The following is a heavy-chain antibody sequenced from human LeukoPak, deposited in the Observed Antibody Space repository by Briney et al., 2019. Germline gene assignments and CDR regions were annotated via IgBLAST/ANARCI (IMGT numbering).Heavy chain of an antibody. Sequence: PSETLSLTCTVSGGSIRSSYYYWGWIRQPPGKGLEWIGSIYDSGSTYYNPSLKSRVTISVDTSKNQFSLKLNSVTAADTAVYYCARGYRDGYNYYYFQHWGQGTLVTVSS. CDR3: ARGYRDGYNYYYFQH. CDR1: GGSIRSSYYY. J-gene: IGHJ1*01. V-gene: IGHV4-39*07. D-gene: IGHD5-24*01. CDR2: IYDSGST.